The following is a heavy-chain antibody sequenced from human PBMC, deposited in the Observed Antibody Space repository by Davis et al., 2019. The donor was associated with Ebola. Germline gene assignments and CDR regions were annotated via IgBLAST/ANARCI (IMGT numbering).Heavy chain of an antibody. Sequence: SETLSLTCAVYGGSFSGYYWTWIRQPPERGLEWIGEIDHNGITNYNPALKSRVTISVDTSKNQFSLKLSSVTAADTAVYYCARGGGSGGYWGQGTLVTVSS. D-gene: IGHD6-25*01. CDR2: IDHNGIT. J-gene: IGHJ4*02. CDR1: GGSFSGYY. V-gene: IGHV4-34*01. CDR3: ARGGGSGGY.